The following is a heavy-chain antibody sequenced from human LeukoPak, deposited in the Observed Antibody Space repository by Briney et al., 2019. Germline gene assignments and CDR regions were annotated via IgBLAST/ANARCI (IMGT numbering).Heavy chain of an antibody. J-gene: IGHJ4*02. Sequence: SETLSLTCTVSGGSISSSSYYWGWIRQPPGKGLEWIGSIYYSGSTYYNPSLKSRVTISVDTSKNQFSLKLSSVTAADTAVYYCARDAFALDFWGQGTLVTVSS. CDR2: IYYSGST. CDR1: GGSISSSSYY. CDR3: ARDAFALDF. D-gene: IGHD3-3*02. V-gene: IGHV4-39*07.